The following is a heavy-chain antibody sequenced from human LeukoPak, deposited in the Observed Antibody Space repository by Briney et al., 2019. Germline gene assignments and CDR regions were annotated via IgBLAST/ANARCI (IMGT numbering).Heavy chain of an antibody. CDR2: ISGSGGST. CDR3: ARDDSSGLTEDAFDI. J-gene: IGHJ3*02. Sequence: PGGSLRLSCAASGFTVSSNYMSWVRQPPGKGLEWVSAISGSGGSTYYADSVKGRFTISRDNSKNTLYLQMNSLRAEDTAVYYCARDDSSGLTEDAFDIWGQGTMVTVSS. V-gene: IGHV3-23*01. D-gene: IGHD6-19*01. CDR1: GFTVSSNY.